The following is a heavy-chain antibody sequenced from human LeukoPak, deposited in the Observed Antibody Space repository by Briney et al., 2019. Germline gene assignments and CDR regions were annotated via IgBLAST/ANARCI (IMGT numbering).Heavy chain of an antibody. V-gene: IGHV1-69*13. CDR1: GGTFSSYA. Sequence: SVKVSCKASGGTFSSYAISWVRQAPGQGLEWMGGIIPIFGTANYAQKFQGRVTITADESTSTAYMELSSLRSEDTAVYYCATRNSYCSGGSCYSSISYYYYYMDVWGKGTTVTISS. CDR3: ATRNSYCSGGSCYSSISYYYYYMDV. J-gene: IGHJ6*03. CDR2: IIPIFGTA. D-gene: IGHD2-15*01.